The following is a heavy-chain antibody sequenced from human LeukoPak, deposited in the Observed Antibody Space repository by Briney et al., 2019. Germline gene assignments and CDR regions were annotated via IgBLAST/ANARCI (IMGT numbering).Heavy chain of an antibody. V-gene: IGHV4-31*03. CDR1: GGSIGSGNFY. D-gene: IGHD6-19*01. Sequence: PSETLSLTCTVSGGSIGSGNFYWNWIRQHPGRGLEWIGYIYDTGITYYNPSLKSRVTISVDTSKNQFSLKLSSVTAADTAVYYCARGRVRSSGWYSSEYFQHWGQGTLVTVSS. J-gene: IGHJ1*01. CDR2: IYDTGIT. CDR3: ARGRVRSSGWYSSEYFQH.